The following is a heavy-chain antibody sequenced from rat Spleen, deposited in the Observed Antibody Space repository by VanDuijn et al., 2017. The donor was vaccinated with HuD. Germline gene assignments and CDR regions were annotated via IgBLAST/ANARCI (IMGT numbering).Heavy chain of an antibody. J-gene: IGHJ3*01. Sequence: EVQLVKSGGGLVQPGRSIKLSCVASGFSVSTFYMAWVRRAPTKGLEWVTSISSGGGTYYPDSVKGRFTISRDSAKSTLYLQMDSLRSEDTAIYYCARHGFYNNYGWFAYWGQGTLVTVSS. CDR1: GFSVSTFY. V-gene: IGHV5-25*01. D-gene: IGHD1-10*01. CDR2: ISSGGGT. CDR3: ARHGFYNNYGWFAY.